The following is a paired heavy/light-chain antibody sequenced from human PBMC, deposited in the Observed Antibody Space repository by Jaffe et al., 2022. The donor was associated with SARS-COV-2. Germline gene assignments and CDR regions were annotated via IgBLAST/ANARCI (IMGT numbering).Heavy chain of an antibody. D-gene: IGHD1-1*01. V-gene: IGHV1-3*01. CDR2: IIAGNGHT. CDR3: ARVNTGEIQPFDY. CDR1: GYVFTGFA. Sequence: QVNLVQSGAEVKKPGASVKVSCKASGYVFTGFAIYWVRQAPGQRLEWMGWIIAGNGHTKYSQRFQGRVTITRDTSASTAYMELSNLRSEDTGVYYCARVNTGEIQPFDYWGQGTLVTVSS. J-gene: IGHJ4*02.
Light chain of an antibody. CDR2: WAS. J-gene: IGKJ1*01. Sequence: DIVMTQSPDSLAVSLGERATINCKSSQSVLYTSNNRNYLAWYQLKPGQPPKLLISWASTRESGVPDRFSGGGSGTDFTLTISSLQAEDVALYYCQQYYSTPPTFGQGTKVEIK. V-gene: IGKV4-1*01. CDR1: QSVLYTSNNRNY. CDR3: QQYYSTPPT.